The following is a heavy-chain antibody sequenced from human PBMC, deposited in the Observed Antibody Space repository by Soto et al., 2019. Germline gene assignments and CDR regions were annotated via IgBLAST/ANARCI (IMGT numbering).Heavy chain of an antibody. Sequence: SETLSLTCAVSGGSISSGDWCWSWVRQSPGKGPEWIGEIYYSGSTTYNPSLKGRFTISRDNSKNTLYLQMNSLRAEDTAVYYCARAETEDTAMFVYWGQGTLVTVSS. D-gene: IGHD5-18*01. V-gene: IGHV4-4*02. CDR1: GGSISSGDW. J-gene: IGHJ4*02. CDR3: ARAETEDTAMFVY. CDR2: IYYSGST.